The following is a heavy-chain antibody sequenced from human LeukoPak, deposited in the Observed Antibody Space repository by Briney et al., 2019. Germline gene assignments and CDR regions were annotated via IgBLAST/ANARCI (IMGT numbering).Heavy chain of an antibody. CDR3: AKDRYSSSWHFDY. V-gene: IGHV3-48*04. Sequence: GGSLRLFCAASGFTFSSYSMNWVRQAPGKGLEWVSYISSSSSTIYYADSVKGRFTISRDNAKNSLYLQMNSLRAEDTAVYYCAKDRYSSSWHFDYWGQGTPVTVSS. CDR1: GFTFSSYS. D-gene: IGHD2-2*01. J-gene: IGHJ4*02. CDR2: ISSSSSTI.